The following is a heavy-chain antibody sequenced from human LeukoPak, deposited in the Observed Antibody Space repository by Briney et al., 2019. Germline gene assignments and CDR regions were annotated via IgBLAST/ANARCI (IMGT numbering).Heavy chain of an antibody. CDR1: GFTLSSSA. CDR2: LSGSIGSA. Sequence: GGSLRLSCAASGFTLSSSAMSWVRQAPGKGLEWVSSLSGSIGSAYHADSVKGRFTISRDNSKNTLYLQMNNLRAEDTAVYYCAKHGGLSPFLEFFHHWGQGTLVIVSS. V-gene: IGHV3-23*01. D-gene: IGHD2/OR15-2a*01. J-gene: IGHJ1*01. CDR3: AKHGGLSPFLEFFHH.